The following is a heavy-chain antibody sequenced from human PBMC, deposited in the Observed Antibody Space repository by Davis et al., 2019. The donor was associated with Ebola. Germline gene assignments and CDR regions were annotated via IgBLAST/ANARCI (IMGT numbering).Heavy chain of an antibody. V-gene: IGHV3-21*01. J-gene: IGHJ5*01. Sequence: GESLKISCAASGFTFRNYCMYWVRQAPGKGLEWVSSITSSGAYIYYADSVRGRFNISRDNATNSLFLHMSSLRAEDTAVYYCARDGNFDFWSGPKFDYWGQGTLVTVSS. CDR1: GFTFRNYC. CDR2: ITSSGAYI. CDR3: ARDGNFDFWSGPKFDY. D-gene: IGHD3-3*01.